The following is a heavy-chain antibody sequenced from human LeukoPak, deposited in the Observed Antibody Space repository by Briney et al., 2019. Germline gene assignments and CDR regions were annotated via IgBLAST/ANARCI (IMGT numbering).Heavy chain of an antibody. CDR1: GGSISSGDYY. Sequence: SQTLSLTCTVSGGSISSGDYYWSWIRQPPGKGLEWIGYIYYSGSTYYNPSLKNRVTISVDTSKNQFSLKLSSVTAADTAVYYCARAYYDSTGPWFFDLWGRGTLVTVSS. V-gene: IGHV4-30-4*08. CDR3: ARAYYDSTGPWFFDL. D-gene: IGHD3-22*01. J-gene: IGHJ2*01. CDR2: IYYSGST.